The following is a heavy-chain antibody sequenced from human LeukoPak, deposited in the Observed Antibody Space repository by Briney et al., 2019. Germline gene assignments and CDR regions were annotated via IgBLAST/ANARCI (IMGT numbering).Heavy chain of an antibody. Sequence: GGSLRLSCAASGFTFSSYWMHWVRQAPGKGLVWVSRINTDGSITSYADSVKGRFTISRDNAKKTLYVQMNSLRAEDTAVYYCARVVPYYYDSSAPEYWGQGTLVTVSS. J-gene: IGHJ4*02. CDR2: INTDGSIT. V-gene: IGHV3-74*01. CDR1: GFTFSSYW. CDR3: ARVVPYYYDSSAPEY. D-gene: IGHD3-22*01.